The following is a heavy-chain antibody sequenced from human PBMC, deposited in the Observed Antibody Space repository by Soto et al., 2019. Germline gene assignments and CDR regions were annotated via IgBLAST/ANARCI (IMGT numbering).Heavy chain of an antibody. Sequence: GESLKISCKGSGYSLTSYWIGWVRQMPGKGLEWMGIIYPGDSDTRYSPSFQGQVTISADKSISTAYLQWSSLKASDTAMYYCARTSGPLHDYGDYGAFDIWGQGTMVTVSS. D-gene: IGHD4-17*01. V-gene: IGHV5-51*01. CDR3: ARTSGPLHDYGDYGAFDI. CDR2: IYPGDSDT. CDR1: GYSLTSYW. J-gene: IGHJ3*02.